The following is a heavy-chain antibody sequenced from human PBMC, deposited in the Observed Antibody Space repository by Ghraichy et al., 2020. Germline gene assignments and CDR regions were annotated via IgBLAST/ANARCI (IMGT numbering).Heavy chain of an antibody. J-gene: IGHJ6*03. CDR3: AKDGGSNYFFSYYYYMDV. D-gene: IGHD4-11*01. CDR1: GFTFSRYG. Sequence: GGSLRLSCAASGFTFSRYGMHWVRQAPGKGLEWVAVVSYDGDNKFYADSVKGRFTISRDNSKNTLYLRMNSLRAEDTAVYYCAKDGGSNYFFSYYYYMDVWGKGTTVAVSS. V-gene: IGHV3-30*18. CDR2: VSYDGDNK.